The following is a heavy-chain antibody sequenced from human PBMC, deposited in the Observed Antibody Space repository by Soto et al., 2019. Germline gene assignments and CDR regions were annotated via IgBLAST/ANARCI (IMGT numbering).Heavy chain of an antibody. CDR1: GGTFSSYA. J-gene: IGHJ4*02. CDR3: AGGTAMAHTSGFDY. CDR2: IIPIFGTA. D-gene: IGHD5-18*01. V-gene: IGHV1-69*06. Sequence: QVQLVQSGAEVKKPGSSVKVSCKASGGTFSSYAISWVRQAPGQGLEWMGGIIPIFGTANYAQKFQGRVTITADKSTSTAYMERSSLRSEDTAVYYCAGGTAMAHTSGFDYWGQGTLVTVSS.